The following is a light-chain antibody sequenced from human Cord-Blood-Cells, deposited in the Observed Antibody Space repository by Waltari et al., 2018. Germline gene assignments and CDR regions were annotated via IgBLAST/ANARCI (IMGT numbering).Light chain of an antibody. CDR2: EVS. J-gene: IGLJ1*01. CDR3: SSYAGSNNYV. CDR1: SSDVGGYNY. V-gene: IGLV2-8*01. Sequence: QSALTQPPSASGSPGQSVTISCTGTSSDVGGYNYVSWYQQHPGKAPKLMIYEVSKLPSWFPDLFSGSKSVNTASLTVSGLQAEDEADYCCSSYAGSNNYVFGTGTKVTVL.